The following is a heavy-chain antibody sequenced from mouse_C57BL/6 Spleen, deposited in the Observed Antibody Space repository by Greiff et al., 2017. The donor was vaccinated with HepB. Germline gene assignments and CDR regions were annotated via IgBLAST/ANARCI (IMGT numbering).Heavy chain of an antibody. CDR3: ARGSYDYAMDY. V-gene: IGHV1-64*01. CDR1: GYTFTSYW. D-gene: IGHD1-1*01. J-gene: IGHJ4*01. Sequence: QVHLKQPGAELVKPGASVKLSCKASGYTFTSYWMHWVKQRPGQGLEWIGMIHPNSGSTNYNEKFKSKATLTVDKSSSTAYMQLSSLTSEDSAVYYCARGSYDYAMDYWGQGTSVTVSS. CDR2: IHPNSGST.